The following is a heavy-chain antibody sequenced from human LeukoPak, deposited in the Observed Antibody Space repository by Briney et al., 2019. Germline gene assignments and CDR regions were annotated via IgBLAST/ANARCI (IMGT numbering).Heavy chain of an antibody. D-gene: IGHD4-23*01. CDR2: ISGSGGST. V-gene: IGHV3-23*01. CDR3: AKDRGKTVAQFDY. Sequence: GGSLRLSCAASGFTFSSYAMSWVRQAPGKGLEWVSAISGSGGSTYYADSVEGRFTISRDNSKNTLYLQMNSLRAEDTAVYYCAKDRGKTVAQFDYWGQGTLVTVSS. J-gene: IGHJ4*02. CDR1: GFTFSSYA.